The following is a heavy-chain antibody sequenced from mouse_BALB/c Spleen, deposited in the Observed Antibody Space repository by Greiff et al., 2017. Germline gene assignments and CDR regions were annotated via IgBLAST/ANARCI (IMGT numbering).Heavy chain of an antibody. Sequence: DVMLVESGGGLVKPGGSLKLSCAASGFTFSSYAMSWVRQSPEKRLEWVAEISSGGSYTYYPDTVTGRFTISRDNAKNTLYLEMSSLRSEDTAMYYCAKDGYYEAMDYWGQGTSVTVSS. CDR1: GFTFSSYA. V-gene: IGHV5-9-4*01. J-gene: IGHJ4*01. CDR2: ISSGGSYT. CDR3: AKDGYYEAMDY. D-gene: IGHD2-3*01.